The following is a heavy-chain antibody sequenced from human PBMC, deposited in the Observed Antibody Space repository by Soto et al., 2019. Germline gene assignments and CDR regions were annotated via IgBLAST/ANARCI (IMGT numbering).Heavy chain of an antibody. Sequence: GGSLRLSCAASGFTFSSYAMSWVRQAPGKGLEWVSAISGSGGSTYYADSVKGRFTISRDNSKNTLYLQMNSLRAEDTAVYYCAKDPYGDYVHEYFQHWGQGTRVTVSS. V-gene: IGHV3-23*01. CDR1: GFTFSSYA. CDR2: ISGSGGST. CDR3: AKDPYGDYVHEYFQH. D-gene: IGHD4-17*01. J-gene: IGHJ1*01.